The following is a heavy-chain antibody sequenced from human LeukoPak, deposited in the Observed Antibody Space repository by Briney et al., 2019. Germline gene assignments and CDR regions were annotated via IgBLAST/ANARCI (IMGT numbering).Heavy chain of an antibody. D-gene: IGHD2-15*01. V-gene: IGHV1-2*02. J-gene: IGHJ4*02. CDR2: INPNSGGT. CDR1: GYTFTGYY. CDR3: ARSYRSGGSCYLMGNDY. Sequence: ASVKVSCKASGYTFTGYYMHWVRQAPGQGLEWMGWINPNSGGTNYAQKFQGRVTMTRDTSISTAYMELSRLRSDDTAVYYCARSYRSGGSCYLMGNDYWGQGTLVTVS.